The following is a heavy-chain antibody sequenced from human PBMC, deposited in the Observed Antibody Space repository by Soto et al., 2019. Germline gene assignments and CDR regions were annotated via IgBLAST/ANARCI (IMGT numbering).Heavy chain of an antibody. V-gene: IGHV1-69*12. CDR1: GGTFSSYA. D-gene: IGHD4-17*01. Sequence: QVQLVQSGAEVKKPGSSVKVSCKASGGTFSSYAISWVRQAPGQGLEWMGGIIPIFGTANYAQKFQGRVTITADESTSTAYMELSSLRSEDMAVYYCARVGKPYGGTLAGGYWGQGTLVTVSS. CDR2: IIPIFGTA. J-gene: IGHJ4*02. CDR3: ARVGKPYGGTLAGGY.